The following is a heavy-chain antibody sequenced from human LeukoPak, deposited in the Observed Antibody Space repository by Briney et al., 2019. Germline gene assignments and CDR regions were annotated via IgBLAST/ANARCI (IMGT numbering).Heavy chain of an antibody. CDR2: ISAYNGNT. V-gene: IGHV1-18*01. Sequence: ASVKVSCKASGYTFTSYGISWVRQAPGQGLEWMGWISAYNGNTNYAQKLQGRVTMTTDTSTSTAYMELRSLRSDDTAVYYCARKILGWNYGWFDPWGQGTLVTVSP. D-gene: IGHD1-7*01. CDR1: GYTFTSYG. J-gene: IGHJ5*02. CDR3: ARKILGWNYGWFDP.